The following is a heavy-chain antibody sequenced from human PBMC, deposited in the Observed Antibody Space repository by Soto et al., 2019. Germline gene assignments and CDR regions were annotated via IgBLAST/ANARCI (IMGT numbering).Heavy chain of an antibody. CDR1: GFTFSSNW. V-gene: IGHV3-7*03. CDR2: IKQDGSEK. Sequence: EGSLRLSCSASGFTFSSNWKSWVRQAPGKGLEWVANIKQDGSEKYDVDSVKGRFTISRDNAKNSLYLQMNSLRAEDTAVYYCARDTXPVYYDFWSGYSYGMDVWGQGTTVIVSS. J-gene: IGHJ6*02. D-gene: IGHD3-3*01. CDR3: ARDTXPVYYDFWSGYSYGMDV.